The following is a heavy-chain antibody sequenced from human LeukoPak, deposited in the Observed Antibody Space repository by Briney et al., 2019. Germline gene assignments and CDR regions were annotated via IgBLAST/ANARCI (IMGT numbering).Heavy chain of an antibody. Sequence: GGSLRLSCAASGFTFSSYSMNWVRQAPGKGLEWVSSISSSSSYIYYADSVKGRFTISRDNAKNSLYLQMNSLRAEDTAVYYCAREKYQLGLYYYHGMDVWGQGTTVTVSS. V-gene: IGHV3-21*01. D-gene: IGHD2-2*01. CDR2: ISSSSSYI. CDR1: GFTFSSYS. CDR3: AREKYQLGLYYYHGMDV. J-gene: IGHJ6*02.